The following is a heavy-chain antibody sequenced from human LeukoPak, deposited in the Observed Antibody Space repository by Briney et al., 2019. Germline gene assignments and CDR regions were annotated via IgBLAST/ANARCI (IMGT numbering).Heavy chain of an antibody. CDR2: IYYSGST. V-gene: IGHV4-59*01. Sequence: SETLSLTCTLSARSISSYYWSWIRQPPGKGLECIGYIYYSGSTNYNPSLKSPVNISVDTSKNQFSLKLSSVTAADTAVYYCARRRGYSYFDYWGQGTLVTVSS. CDR1: ARSISSYY. J-gene: IGHJ4*02. CDR3: ARRRGYSYFDY. D-gene: IGHD5-18*01.